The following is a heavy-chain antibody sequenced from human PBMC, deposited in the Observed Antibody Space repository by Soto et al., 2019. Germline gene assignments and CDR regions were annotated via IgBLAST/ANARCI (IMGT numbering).Heavy chain of an antibody. CDR3: AREEGGGYDHRWFDP. Sequence: QVQLQESGPGLVKPSQTLSLTCTVSGGSISSGGYYWSWIRQHPGKGLEWIGYIYYSGSTYYNPSLLGRVTISVDTSKNQFSLKLSSVTAADTAVYYCAREEGGGYDHRWFDPWGQGTLVTVSS. V-gene: IGHV4-31*03. CDR2: IYYSGST. D-gene: IGHD5-12*01. CDR1: GGSISSGGYY. J-gene: IGHJ5*02.